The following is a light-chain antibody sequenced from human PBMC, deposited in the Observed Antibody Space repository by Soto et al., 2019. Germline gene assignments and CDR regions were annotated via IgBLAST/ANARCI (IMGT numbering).Light chain of an antibody. CDR3: SSYTTSNEVV. CDR1: SSDLGGYNY. Sequence: QSALTQPATVSGSPGQSITISCTGTSSDLGGYNYVSWYQQHPGKAPKLMIYEVGNRPSGVSNRFSGSKSDNTASLTISGLQADDEADYYCSSYTTSNEVVFGGGTKVTVL. V-gene: IGLV2-14*01. CDR2: EVG. J-gene: IGLJ2*01.